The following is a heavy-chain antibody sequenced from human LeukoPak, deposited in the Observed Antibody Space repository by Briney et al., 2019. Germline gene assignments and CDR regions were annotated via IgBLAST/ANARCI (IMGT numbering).Heavy chain of an antibody. CDR1: GFTFSSYE. V-gene: IGHV3-48*03. CDR3: ARATRLEGFDP. D-gene: IGHD6-19*01. CDR2: ISSSGSTI. J-gene: IGHJ5*02. Sequence: GGSLRLSCAASGFTFSSYEMNWVRQAPGKGLEWVSYISSSGSTIYYADSVKGRFTISRDNAKNSLYPQMNSLRAEDTAVYYCARATRLEGFDPWGQGTLVTVSS.